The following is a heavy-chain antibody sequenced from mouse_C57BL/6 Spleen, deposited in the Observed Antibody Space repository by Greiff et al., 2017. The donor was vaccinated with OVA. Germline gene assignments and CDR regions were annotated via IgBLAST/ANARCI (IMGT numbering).Heavy chain of an antibody. CDR2: INYDGSST. CDR3: ARFYDYDGAMDY. D-gene: IGHD2-4*01. J-gene: IGHJ4*01. CDR1: GFTFSDYY. V-gene: IGHV5-16*01. Sequence: EVKLMESAGGLVQPGSSMKLSCTASGFTFSDYYMAWVRQVPEKGLEWVANINYDGSSTYYLDSLKSRFIISRDNAKNILYLQMSSLKSEDTATYYCARFYDYDGAMDYWGQGTSVTVSS.